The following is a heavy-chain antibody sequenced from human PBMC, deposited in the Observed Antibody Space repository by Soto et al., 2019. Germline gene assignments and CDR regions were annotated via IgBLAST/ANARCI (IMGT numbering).Heavy chain of an antibody. J-gene: IGHJ4*02. V-gene: IGHV4-39*01. CDR1: GGSISSSSYY. D-gene: IGHD3-9*01. CDR3: ARQGVGYDILTGYSSLYYFDY. Sequence: QLQLQESGPGLVKPSETLSLTCTVSGGSISSSSYYWGWIRQPPGKGLEWIGSIYYSGSTYYNPSLKSRVTISVDTSKNQFSLKLSSVTAADTAVYYCARQGVGYDILTGYSSLYYFDYWGQGTLVTVSS. CDR2: IYYSGST.